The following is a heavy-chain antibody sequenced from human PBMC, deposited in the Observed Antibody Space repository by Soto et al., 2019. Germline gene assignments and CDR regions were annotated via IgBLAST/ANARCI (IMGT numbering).Heavy chain of an antibody. CDR2: VKSKNDGGTT. Sequence: GGSLRLSCAASGFIFSNAWINWVRQAPGKGLEWVGRVKSKNDGGTTDFAAPVRGRFAISRDDSNNMVYLEMNSLQTEYTAIYYCTTDSYVTPLIDRFDYWGHGTCVTASS. CDR1: GFIFSNAW. CDR3: TTDSYVTPLIDRFDY. V-gene: IGHV3-15*07. J-gene: IGHJ5*01. D-gene: IGHD3-10*02.